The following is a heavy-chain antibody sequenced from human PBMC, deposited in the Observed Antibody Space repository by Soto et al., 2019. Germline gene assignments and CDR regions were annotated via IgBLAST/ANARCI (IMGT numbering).Heavy chain of an antibody. CDR1: GYSISSGHY. CDR3: ARDGGSYSGIDY. Sequence: SETLSLTCDVSGYSISSGHYWGWIRQPPGKGLEWIGNIYPGVTAYHNPSLKSRVTISVDTSRNQFSLRLTSVTAADTAVYYCARDGGSYSGIDYWGQGTLVTVSS. CDR2: IYPGVTA. D-gene: IGHD1-26*01. J-gene: IGHJ4*02. V-gene: IGHV4-38-2*02.